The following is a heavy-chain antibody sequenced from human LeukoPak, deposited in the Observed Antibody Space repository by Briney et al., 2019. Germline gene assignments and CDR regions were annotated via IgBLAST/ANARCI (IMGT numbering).Heavy chain of an antibody. D-gene: IGHD5-24*01. CDR1: GGSISSSSYY. Sequence: SETLSLNCTVSGGSISSSSYYWGWIRQSPGKGLEWTGSIYFSGTTYYNPSLKSRVTMSADTSKNQFSLKLNSVTAADTAVFCCARHSSAYNYGHRPFDYWGRGTLVTVSS. CDR2: IYFSGTT. CDR3: ARHSSAYNYGHRPFDY. J-gene: IGHJ4*02. V-gene: IGHV4-39*01.